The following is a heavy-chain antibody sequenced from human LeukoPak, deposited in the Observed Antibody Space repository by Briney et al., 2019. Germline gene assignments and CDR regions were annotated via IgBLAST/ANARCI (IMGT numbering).Heavy chain of an antibody. CDR3: ARVGYSYGYPQYYYGMDV. CDR2: ISSSSSYI. D-gene: IGHD5-18*01. J-gene: IGHJ6*02. V-gene: IGHV3-21*01. Sequence: GGSPRLSCAASGFTFSSYSMNWVRQAPGKGLEWVSSISSSSSYIYYADSVKGRFTISRDNAKNSLYLQMNSLRAEDTAVYYCARVGYSYGYPQYYYGMDVWGQGTTVTVSS. CDR1: GFTFSSYS.